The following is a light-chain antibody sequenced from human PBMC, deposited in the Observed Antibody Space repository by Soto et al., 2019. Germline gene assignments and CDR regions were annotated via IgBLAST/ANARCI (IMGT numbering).Light chain of an antibody. CDR3: QQYHRYIT. V-gene: IGKV1-5*03. Sequence: DIQMTQSPSTLSASVGDRVTITCRASQSIDDWLAWYQQKPGKAPKLLIYTASRLQSGVPSRFSGSGSGTEFTLTISSLQPDDFATYYCQQYHRYITFGQGTRLEIK. J-gene: IGKJ5*01. CDR1: QSIDDW. CDR2: TAS.